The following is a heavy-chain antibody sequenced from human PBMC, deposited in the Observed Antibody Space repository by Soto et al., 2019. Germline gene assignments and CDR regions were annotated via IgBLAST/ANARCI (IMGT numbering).Heavy chain of an antibody. CDR1: GFSLSTSGVG. CDR3: AHSHSTRATVTSDYFDY. CDR2: IYWDDDK. J-gene: IGHJ4*02. Sequence: QITLKESGPTLVKPTQTLTLTCTFSGFSLSTSGVGVGWIRQPPGKALEWLALIYWDDDKRYSPSLKSRLSISKSSSKNQVVLTITNVDPVHTATYYRAHSHSTRATVTSDYFDYWGQGILVTVSS. V-gene: IGHV2-5*02. D-gene: IGHD4-17*01.